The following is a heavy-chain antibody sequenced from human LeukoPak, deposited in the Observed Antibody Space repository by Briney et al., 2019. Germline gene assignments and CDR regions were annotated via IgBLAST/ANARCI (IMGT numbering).Heavy chain of an antibody. V-gene: IGHV1-2*02. CDR3: ARSRNYYDSSVYYGDFDY. Sequence: ASVKVSCKASGGTFSSYGISWVRQAPGQGLEWMGWISPNSGGANYAQKFQGRVTMTRDTPISTAYMELSRLRSDYTAVYYFARSRNYYDSSVYYGDFDYWGQGTLVTVSS. J-gene: IGHJ4*02. CDR2: ISPNSGGA. CDR1: GGTFSSYG. D-gene: IGHD3-22*01.